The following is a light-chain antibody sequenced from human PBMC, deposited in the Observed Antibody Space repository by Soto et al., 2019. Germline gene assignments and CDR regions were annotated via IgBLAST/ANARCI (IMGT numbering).Light chain of an antibody. V-gene: IGLV1-40*01. CDR2: RNT. Sequence: QTVVTQPPSVSGAPGQRVTISCTGSSSNIGAGYDVHWYQQLPGTAPKVLIYRNTNRPSGVPDRFSGSKSGTSVSLAITGLQAEDEADYYCQSYDSSLSGWVFGGGTKLTVL. J-gene: IGLJ3*02. CDR3: QSYDSSLSGWV. CDR1: SSNIGAGYD.